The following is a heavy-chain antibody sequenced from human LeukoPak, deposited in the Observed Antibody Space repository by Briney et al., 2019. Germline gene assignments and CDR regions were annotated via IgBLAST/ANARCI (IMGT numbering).Heavy chain of an antibody. Sequence: HPGGSLRLSCAASGFTFSPYGMHWVRQAPGKGLEWVAFIRYDGSNKYYADSVKGRFTISRDNSKNTLYLQMNSLRAEDTAVYYCAKVVVKYYYYMDVWGKGTTLTVSS. CDR3: AKVVVKYYYYMDV. CDR2: IRYDGSNK. J-gene: IGHJ6*03. CDR1: GFTFSPYG. D-gene: IGHD3-22*01. V-gene: IGHV3-30*02.